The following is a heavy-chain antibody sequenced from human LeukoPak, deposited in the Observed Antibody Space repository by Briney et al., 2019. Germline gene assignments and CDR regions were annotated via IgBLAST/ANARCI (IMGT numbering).Heavy chain of an antibody. J-gene: IGHJ3*02. CDR3: ARLNPGIAVAGAFDI. D-gene: IGHD6-19*01. V-gene: IGHV3-48*01. CDR1: GFPFSSYS. Sequence: GGSLRLSCAASGFPFSSYSMNWVRQAPGKGLEWVSYISSSSSTIYYADSVKGRFTISRDNAKNSLYLQMNSLRAEDTAVYYCARLNPGIAVAGAFDIWGQGTMVTVSS. CDR2: ISSSSSTI.